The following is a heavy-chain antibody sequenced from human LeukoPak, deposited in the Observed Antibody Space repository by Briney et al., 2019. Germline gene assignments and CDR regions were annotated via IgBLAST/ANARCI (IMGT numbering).Heavy chain of an antibody. V-gene: IGHV4-59*01. J-gene: IGHJ6*04. CDR1: GGSISSYC. CDR3: ARVLHSGWPPPYYYYYGMDV. D-gene: IGHD6-19*01. CDR2: IYYSGST. Sequence: SETLSLTCTVSGGSISSYCWSWIRQPPGKGLEWVGYIYYSGSTNYNPSLKSRVTISVDTSKNQFSLQLSSVTAADTAVYYCARVLHSGWPPPYYYYYGMDVWGKGTTVTVSS.